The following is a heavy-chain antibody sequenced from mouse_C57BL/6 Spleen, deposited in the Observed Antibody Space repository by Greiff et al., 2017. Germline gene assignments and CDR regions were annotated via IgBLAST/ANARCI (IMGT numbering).Heavy chain of an antibody. Sequence: VQLQQSVAELVRPGASVKLSCTASGFNIKNTYMHWVKQRPEQGLEWIGRIDPANGNTKYAPKFQGKATITADTASNTAYLQLSSLTSEDTAIYSGARPYGSSLYAMDYWGQGTSVTVSS. CDR2: IDPANGNT. V-gene: IGHV14-3*01. CDR3: ARPYGSSLYAMDY. CDR1: GFNIKNTY. D-gene: IGHD1-1*01. J-gene: IGHJ4*01.